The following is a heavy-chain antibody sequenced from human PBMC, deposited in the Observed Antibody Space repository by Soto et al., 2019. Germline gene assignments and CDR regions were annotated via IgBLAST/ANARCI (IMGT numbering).Heavy chain of an antibody. CDR3: ASFSGSYSGPYYYGMDV. V-gene: IGHV1-18*01. D-gene: IGHD1-26*01. Sequence: GASVKVSCKASGYTFTSYGISWVRQAPAQGLEWMGWISAYNGNTNYAQKLQGRVTMTRDTSTSTVYMELSSLRSEDTAVYYCASFSGSYSGPYYYGMDVWGQGTTVTVS. CDR1: GYTFTSYG. J-gene: IGHJ6*02. CDR2: ISAYNGNT.